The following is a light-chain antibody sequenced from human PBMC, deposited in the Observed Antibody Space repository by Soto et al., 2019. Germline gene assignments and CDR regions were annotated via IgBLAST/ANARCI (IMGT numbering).Light chain of an antibody. Sequence: DIQMTQSPSTLSASVGDRVTITCRASQSIGTWLAWYQQKPGKAPRLLIYDASSLEGGVSSGFSGGGSETEFTLAINSLQPDDVATYYGQQYKTYPFTFGQGPKLEIK. CDR2: DAS. CDR1: QSIGTW. J-gene: IGKJ2*01. CDR3: QQYKTYPFT. V-gene: IGKV1-5*01.